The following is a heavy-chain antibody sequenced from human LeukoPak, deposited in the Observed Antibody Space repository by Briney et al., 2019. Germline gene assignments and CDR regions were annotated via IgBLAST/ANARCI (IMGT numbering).Heavy chain of an antibody. CDR1: GFTFSNAW. V-gene: IGHV3-53*01. CDR3: AGGSGWLYFDY. CDR2: IYNGDTT. Sequence: GGSLRLSCAASGFTFSNAWMSWVRQAPGKGVEWVSVIYNGDTTKYSDSVTGRFTFSRENSKNTLYLQMNNLRAEDTAIYYCAGGSGWLYFDYWGQGTLVTVSS. D-gene: IGHD6-19*01. J-gene: IGHJ4*02.